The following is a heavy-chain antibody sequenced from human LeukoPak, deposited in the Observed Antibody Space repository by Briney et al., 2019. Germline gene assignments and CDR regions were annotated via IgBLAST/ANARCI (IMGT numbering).Heavy chain of an antibody. V-gene: IGHV3-9*01. D-gene: IGHD2-15*01. CDR2: ISWKSGSI. CDR1: GFTFDDYA. J-gene: IGHJ4*02. Sequence: GGSLRLSCAASGFTFDDYAMHWGRQAPGKGLEWVSGISWKSGSIGYADSVKGRFTTSRDNAKTFLYLQMNSLRAEDTALYYCAKAGSLWHLDYWGQGTLVTVSS. CDR3: AKAGSLWHLDY.